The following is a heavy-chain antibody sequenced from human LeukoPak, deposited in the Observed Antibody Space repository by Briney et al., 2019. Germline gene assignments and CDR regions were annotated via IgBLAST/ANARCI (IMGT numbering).Heavy chain of an antibody. CDR2: IYYSGST. V-gene: IGHV4-59*08. CDR1: GGSISSYY. D-gene: IGHD3-22*01. CDR3: ARTITTGAFDI. Sequence: PSETLSLTCTVSGGSISSYYWSWIRQPPGKGLEWIGYIYYSGSTNCNPSLKSRVTISVDTSKNQFSLKLSSVTAADTAVYYCARTITTGAFDIWGQGTMVTVSS. J-gene: IGHJ3*02.